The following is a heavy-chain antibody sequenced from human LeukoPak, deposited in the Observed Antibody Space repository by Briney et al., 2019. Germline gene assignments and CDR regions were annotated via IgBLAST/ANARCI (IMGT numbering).Heavy chain of an antibody. V-gene: IGHV1-8*03. D-gene: IGHD3-22*01. CDR3: ARGKIYPGYSPTPHWLDP. Sequence: ASVKVSCKASGYTFTGYYMHWVRQTPGQGLDWMGWMNPNNGNTGYAQKFQGRLTITRNTSISTVYMELRNLRSEDTAVYYCARGKIYPGYSPTPHWLDPWGQGTLVTVSS. J-gene: IGHJ5*02. CDR1: GYTFTGYY. CDR2: MNPNNGNT.